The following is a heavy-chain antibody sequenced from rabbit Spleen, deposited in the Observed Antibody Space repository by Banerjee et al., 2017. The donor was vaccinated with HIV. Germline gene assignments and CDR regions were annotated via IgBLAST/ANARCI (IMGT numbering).Heavy chain of an antibody. CDR2: IYAGSSGST. CDR1: GFSFSNSYD. J-gene: IGHJ6*01. D-gene: IGHD8-1*01. Sequence: QEQLEESGGGLVKPEGSLTLTCKASGFSFSNSYDMCWVRQAPGKGLEWIACIYAGSSGSTYSATWAKGRFTVSKTSSTTVTLQMTTLTAADTATYFCARDSGSSFSSYGMDLWGPGTLVTVS. V-gene: IGHV1S45*01. CDR3: ARDSGSSFSSYGMDL.